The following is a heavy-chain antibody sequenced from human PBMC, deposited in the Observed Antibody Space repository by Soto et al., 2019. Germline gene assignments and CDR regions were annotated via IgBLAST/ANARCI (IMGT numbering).Heavy chain of an antibody. J-gene: IGHJ1*01. CDR1: GIRFTSSW. V-gene: IGHV3-7*01. CDR3: VSWADAADEDYFHH. Sequence: GGSLRLSCAASGIRFTSSWMSWVRQAPGKGLEWVAHINQDGGQKYYVDSAKGRFTISRDSAKTSLYLQMNSLRAEDTAVFYCVSWADAADEDYFHHWGQGTLVTVSS. CDR2: INQDGGQK. D-gene: IGHD3-16*01.